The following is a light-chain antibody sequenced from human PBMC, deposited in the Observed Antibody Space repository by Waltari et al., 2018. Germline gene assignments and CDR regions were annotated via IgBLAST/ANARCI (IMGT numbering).Light chain of an antibody. Sequence: DIQMTQSPSSLSASVGDRVTITCRASQTIPRYLNWYQQKPGKAPKLLIYGISNLHSGVPSRFSGSGSGTDFTLTISSLQPEDFATYYYQQSTSIPLTFGGGTKVDIK. CDR3: QQSTSIPLT. CDR2: GIS. V-gene: IGKV1-39*01. CDR1: QTIPRY. J-gene: IGKJ4*01.